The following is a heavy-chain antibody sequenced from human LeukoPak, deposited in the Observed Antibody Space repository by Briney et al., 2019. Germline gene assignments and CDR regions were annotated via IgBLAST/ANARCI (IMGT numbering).Heavy chain of an antibody. CDR1: GYTFTGYY. CDR3: ARDLGKWELPAYY. CDR2: INPNSGGT. D-gene: IGHD1-26*01. V-gene: IGHV1-2*02. Sequence: GASVKVSCKASGYTFTGYYMHWVRQAPGQGLEWMGWINPNSGGTNYAQKFQGRVTMTRDTSISTAYMELSRLRSDDTAVYYCARDLGKWELPAYYWGQGTLVTVSS. J-gene: IGHJ4*02.